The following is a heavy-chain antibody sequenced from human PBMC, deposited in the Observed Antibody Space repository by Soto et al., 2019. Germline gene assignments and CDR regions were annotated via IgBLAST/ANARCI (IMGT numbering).Heavy chain of an antibody. V-gene: IGHV3-21*01. J-gene: IGHJ4*02. CDR1: GFTFRTYY. CDR3: ARQYPSSSRHFYH. D-gene: IGHD6-6*01. Sequence: EVELVESGGGLVKPGGSLKLSCAASGFTFRTYYMIWVRQAPGKGLEWVSTISAGSSNIYYAPSVKGRFTISRDNAKNLLYLQINSLRAEDTAVYYCARQYPSSSRHFYHWGQGTLVIVSS. CDR2: ISAGSSNI.